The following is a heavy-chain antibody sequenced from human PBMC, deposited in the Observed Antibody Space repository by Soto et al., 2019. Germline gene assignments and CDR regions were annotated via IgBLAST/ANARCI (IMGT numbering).Heavy chain of an antibody. CDR2: IIPIFGTA. CDR3: ARPHLQSRDGYANYFDY. D-gene: IGHD5-12*01. V-gene: IGHV1-69*01. J-gene: IGHJ4*02. CDR1: GGTFSSYA. Sequence: QVQLVQSGAEVKKPGSSVKVSCKASGGTFSSYAISWVRQAPGQGLEWMGGIIPIFGTANYAQKFQGRVTITADESTSTAYMELSSVRSEDTAVYYCARPHLQSRDGYANYFDYWGQGTLVTVSS.